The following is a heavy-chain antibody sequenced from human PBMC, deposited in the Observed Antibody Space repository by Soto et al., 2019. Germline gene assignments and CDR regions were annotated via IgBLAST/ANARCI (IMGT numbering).Heavy chain of an antibody. Sequence: EVQLVESGGGLVKPGGSLRLSCAASGFTFSSYSMVWVRQAPEKGLEWVSSIGGSSGHIYYADSLKGRFTISRDNAKNSLYLQMNSLRVDDTAVYYCARTNGAYSNYFDYWGQGTPVTASS. D-gene: IGHD2-8*01. J-gene: IGHJ4*02. CDR1: GFTFSSYS. CDR2: IGGSSGHI. CDR3: ARTNGAYSNYFDY. V-gene: IGHV3-21*01.